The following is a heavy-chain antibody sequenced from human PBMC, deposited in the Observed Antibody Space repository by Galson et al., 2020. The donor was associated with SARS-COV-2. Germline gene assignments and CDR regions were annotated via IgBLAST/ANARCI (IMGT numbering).Heavy chain of an antibody. D-gene: IGHD3-22*01. V-gene: IGHV4-31*03. CDR2: IYYSGST. Sequence: SETLSLTCTVSGGSISSGGYYWSWIRQHPGKGLEWIGYIYYSGSTYYNPSLKSRVTISVDTSKNQFSLKLSSVTAADTAVYYCARDRRGSYYDSSGYYRSRQHKEEYYYYGMDVWGQGTTVTVSS. J-gene: IGHJ6*02. CDR1: GGSISSGGYY. CDR3: ARDRRGSYYDSSGYYRSRQHKEEYYYYGMDV.